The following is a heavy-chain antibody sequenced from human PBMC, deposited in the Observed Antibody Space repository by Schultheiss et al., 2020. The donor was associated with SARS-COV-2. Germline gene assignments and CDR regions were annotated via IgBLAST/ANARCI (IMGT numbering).Heavy chain of an antibody. Sequence: GGSLRLSCAASGFTFSSYAMHWVRQAPGKGLEWVAVISYDGSNKYYADSVKGRFTISRDNSKNTLYLQMNSLRAEDTAVYYCAREGVSDFWSGRSFDYWGQGTLVTVSS. V-gene: IGHV3-30*01. D-gene: IGHD3-3*01. J-gene: IGHJ4*02. CDR2: ISYDGSNK. CDR1: GFTFSSYA. CDR3: AREGVSDFWSGRSFDY.